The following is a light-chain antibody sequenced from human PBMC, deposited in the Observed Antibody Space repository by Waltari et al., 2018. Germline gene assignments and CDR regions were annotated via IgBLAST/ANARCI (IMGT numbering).Light chain of an antibody. CDR1: RSNPGAGSD. CDR2: CNT. CDR3: QSYDSSLSTSV. V-gene: IGLV1-40*01. Sequence: QSGLTRPPAVSGAPRQTLTISRPWRRSNPGAGSDFPWYQLLPGAAPKLLIYCNTNRPSGVPDRFSGSKSGTSASLAITGLQAEEEADYYCQSYDSSLSTSVFGGGTKLTVL. J-gene: IGLJ2*01.